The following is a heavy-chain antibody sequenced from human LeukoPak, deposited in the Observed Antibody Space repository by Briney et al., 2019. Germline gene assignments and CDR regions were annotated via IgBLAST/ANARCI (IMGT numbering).Heavy chain of an antibody. CDR2: ISAHNGDT. D-gene: IGHD3-3*01. CDR3: AREGHYDFWSGDQLYYYYYMDV. Sequence: ASVKVSCKASGYTLINYGISWVRQAPGQGLQWVGWISAHNGDTNYAQKFQGRVTMTTDTSTSTIYMELRSLRSDDTAVYYCAREGHYDFWSGDQLYYYYYMDVWGKGTTVTVSS. J-gene: IGHJ6*03. CDR1: GYTLINYG. V-gene: IGHV1-18*01.